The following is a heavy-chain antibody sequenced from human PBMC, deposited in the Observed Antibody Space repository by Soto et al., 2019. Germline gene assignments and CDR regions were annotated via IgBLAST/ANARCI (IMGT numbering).Heavy chain of an antibody. CDR3: ARGTYSSSRPYYYGMDV. D-gene: IGHD6-6*01. V-gene: IGHV3-48*02. Sequence: GSLRLSCAACGCTFSSYSMNWVRQAPGKGLEWVSYISSSSSTIYYADSVKGRFTISRDNAKNSLYLQMNSLRDEDTAVYYCARGTYSSSRPYYYGMDVWGQGTTVTVPS. J-gene: IGHJ6*02. CDR1: GCTFSSYS. CDR2: ISSSSSTI.